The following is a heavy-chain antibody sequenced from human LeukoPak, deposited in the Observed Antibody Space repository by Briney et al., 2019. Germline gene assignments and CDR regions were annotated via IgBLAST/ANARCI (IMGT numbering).Heavy chain of an antibody. D-gene: IGHD1-26*01. J-gene: IGHJ4*02. CDR3: ARLNSGTYFDY. V-gene: IGHV2-70*04. CDR2: IDWDDDK. CDR1: GFSLSTSGMR. Sequence: SGPTLVNPTPTLTQTCTFSGFSLSTSGMRVSWIRQPPGKALEGLARIDWDDDKFYSTSLKIRLTISKDTSKNQVVLTMTNMDPVDTATYYCARLNSGTYFDYWGQGTLVTVSS.